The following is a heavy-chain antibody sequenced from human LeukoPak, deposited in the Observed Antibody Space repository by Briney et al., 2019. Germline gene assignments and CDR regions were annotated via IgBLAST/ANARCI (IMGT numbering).Heavy chain of an antibody. D-gene: IGHD5-24*01. CDR3: ARVRWLRVPWFDP. Sequence: GSSVKVSCKASGGTFSSYAISWVRQAPGQGLEWMGGIIPMFGTANYAQKFQGRVTITADNSTSTAYMELSSLRSEDTAVYYCARVRWLRVPWFDPWGQGTLVTVSS. CDR2: IIPMFGTA. V-gene: IGHV1-69*06. J-gene: IGHJ5*02. CDR1: GGTFSSYA.